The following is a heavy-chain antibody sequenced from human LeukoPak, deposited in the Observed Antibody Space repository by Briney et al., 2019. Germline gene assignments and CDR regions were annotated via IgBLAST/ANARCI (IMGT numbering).Heavy chain of an antibody. CDR2: IYYSGST. J-gene: IGHJ6*03. D-gene: IGHD1-1*01. V-gene: IGHV4-59*01. Sequence: SETLSLTCTVSCGSISSYYWSWIRQPPGKGLEWIGYIYYSGSTNYNPSLKSRVTISVDTSKNQFSLKLSSVTAADTAVYYCARAPGTYYYYYMDVWGKGTTVTVSS. CDR1: CGSISSYY. CDR3: ARAPGTYYYYYMDV.